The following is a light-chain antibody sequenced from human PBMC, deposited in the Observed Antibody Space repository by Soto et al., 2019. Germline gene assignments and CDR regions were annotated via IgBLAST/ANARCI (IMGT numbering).Light chain of an antibody. CDR3: SSYTSSSTLNYV. CDR2: EVS. J-gene: IGLJ1*01. Sequence: QSVLTQPASVSGSPGQSITISCTGTSSDVGGYNYVSWYQQHPAKAPKLMIYEVSNRPSGVSNRFSGSKSGNTASLTISGLQAEDEADYYCSSYTSSSTLNYVFGTGTKVTVL. V-gene: IGLV2-14*01. CDR1: SSDVGGYNY.